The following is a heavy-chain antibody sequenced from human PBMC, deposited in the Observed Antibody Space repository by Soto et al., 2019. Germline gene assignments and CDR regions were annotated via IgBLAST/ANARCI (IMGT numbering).Heavy chain of an antibody. CDR2: INHSGST. V-gene: IGHV4-34*01. CDR1: GGSFSGYY. J-gene: IGHJ4*02. D-gene: IGHD2-15*01. Sequence: QVQLQQWGAGLLKPSETLSLTCAVYGGSFSGYYWSWIRQPPGKGLEWIGDINHSGSTNYNRSLKSRATISVDTAKIQFSRKLSSVTAADTAVYYCATSPTLGYCSGGSCHSVFDYWGQGTLVTVSS. CDR3: ATSPTLGYCSGGSCHSVFDY.